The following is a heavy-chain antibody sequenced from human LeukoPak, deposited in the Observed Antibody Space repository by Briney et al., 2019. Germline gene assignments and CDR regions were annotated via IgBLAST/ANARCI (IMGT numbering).Heavy chain of an antibody. CDR3: TTDTVGAAYFDY. D-gene: IGHD2-15*01. J-gene: IGHJ4*02. CDR1: GFTFSSYA. V-gene: IGHV3-15*07. CDR2: IKSKTDGGTT. Sequence: GGSLRLSCAASGFTFSSYAMNWVRQAPGKGLEWVGRIKSKTDGGTTDYAAPVKGRFTISRDDSKNTLYLQMNSLKTEDTAVYYCTTDTVGAAYFDYWGQGTLVTVSS.